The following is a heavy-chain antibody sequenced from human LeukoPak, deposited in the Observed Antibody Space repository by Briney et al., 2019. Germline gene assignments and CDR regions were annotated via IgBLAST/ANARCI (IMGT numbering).Heavy chain of an antibody. D-gene: IGHD3-10*01. V-gene: IGHV1-69*04. J-gene: IGHJ4*02. CDR3: ARGYGSGSPFDY. Sequence: SVRVSCKASGGTFSSYAISWVRQAPGQGLEWMGRIIPILGIANYAQKFQGRVTITADKSTSTAYMELSSLRSEDTAVYYCARGYGSGSPFDYWGQGTLVTVSS. CDR1: GGTFSSYA. CDR2: IIPILGIA.